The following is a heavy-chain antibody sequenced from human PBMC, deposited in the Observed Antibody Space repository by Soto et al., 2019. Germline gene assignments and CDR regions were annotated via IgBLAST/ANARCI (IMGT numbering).Heavy chain of an antibody. Sequence: QVQLQQWGAGLLKPSETLSLTCAVYGGSFSGYYWSWIRQPPGKGLEWIGEINHSGSTNYNPSLKSRVTIXVXTXXNQFSLKLSSVTAADTAVYYCARTSGITPTRVFDYWGQGTLVTVSS. CDR1: GGSFSGYY. CDR3: ARTSGITPTRVFDY. CDR2: INHSGST. D-gene: IGHD3-10*01. V-gene: IGHV4-34*01. J-gene: IGHJ4*02.